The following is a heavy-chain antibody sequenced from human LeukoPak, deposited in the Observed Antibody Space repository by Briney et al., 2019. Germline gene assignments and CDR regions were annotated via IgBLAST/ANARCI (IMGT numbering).Heavy chain of an antibody. J-gene: IGHJ4*02. CDR1: GFTVSSNS. CDR3: ARFHRGWYFDY. V-gene: IGHV3-53*01. Sequence: GGSLRLSCAVSGFTVSSNSMNWVRQAPGKGLEWVSILFSGGSALYADSVKGRFTISRDNSKNTLYLQMNSLRAEDTAVYYCARFHRGWYFDYWGQGTLVTVSS. CDR2: LFSGGSA. D-gene: IGHD2-15*01.